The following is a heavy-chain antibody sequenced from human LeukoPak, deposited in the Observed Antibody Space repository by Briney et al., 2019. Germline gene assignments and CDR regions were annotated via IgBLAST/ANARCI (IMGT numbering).Heavy chain of an antibody. Sequence: SETLSLTCTVSGASVSATNYYWSWLRQHPGKGPEWIAYIYYDAGAYYNPSLESRVTISLDSSANQFSLGLSSVTAADTAVYYCARRAGWRPTGAFDIWGQGTMVTVSS. D-gene: IGHD3-3*01. CDR1: GASVSATNYY. CDR3: ARRAGWRPTGAFDI. J-gene: IGHJ3*02. V-gene: IGHV4-31*03. CDR2: IYYDAGA.